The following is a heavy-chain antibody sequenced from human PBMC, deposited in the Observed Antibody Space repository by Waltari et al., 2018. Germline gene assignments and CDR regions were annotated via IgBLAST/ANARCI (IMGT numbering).Heavy chain of an antibody. CDR2: INPNSGGT. D-gene: IGHD3-9*01. CDR3: AKGGLTGYSHDAFDI. V-gene: IGHV1-2*02. J-gene: IGHJ3*02. CDR1: GYTFTGYY. Sequence: QVQLVQSGAEVKKPGASVKVSCKASGYTFTGYYMHWVRQAPGQGLEWMGWINPNSGGTNYAQKFQGRVTMTRDTSISTAYMELSRLRAEDTAVYYCAKGGLTGYSHDAFDIWGQGTMVTVSS.